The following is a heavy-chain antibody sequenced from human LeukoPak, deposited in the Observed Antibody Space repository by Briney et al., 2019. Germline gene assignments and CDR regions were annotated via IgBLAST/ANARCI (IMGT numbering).Heavy chain of an antibody. CDR3: ARRQWLVLSWFDP. J-gene: IGHJ5*02. CDR2: INHSGST. CDR1: GGSFSGYY. D-gene: IGHD6-19*01. Sequence: KASETLSLTCAVYGGSFSGYYWSWIRQPPGKGLEWIGEINHSGSTNYNPSLKSRVTISVDTSKNQFSLKLSSVTAADTAVYYCARRQWLVLSWFDPWGQGTLVAVSS. V-gene: IGHV4-34*01.